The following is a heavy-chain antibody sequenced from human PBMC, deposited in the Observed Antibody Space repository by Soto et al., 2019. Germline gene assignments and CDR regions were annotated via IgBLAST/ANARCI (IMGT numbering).Heavy chain of an antibody. V-gene: IGHV4-59*01. J-gene: IGHJ4*02. D-gene: IGHD1-26*01. Sequence: PSETLSLTCTVSGGSISSYYWSWIRQPPGKGLEWIGYIYYSGSTNYNPSLKSRVTISVDTSKNQFSLKLSSVTAADTAVYYCARVWWELGGYYFAYWGQGTLVTVSS. CDR2: IYYSGST. CDR3: ARVWWELGGYYFAY. CDR1: GGSISSYY.